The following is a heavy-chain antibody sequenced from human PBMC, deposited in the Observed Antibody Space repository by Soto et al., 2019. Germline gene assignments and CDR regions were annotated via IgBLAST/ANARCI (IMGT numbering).Heavy chain of an antibody. CDR1: GFAFSSYA. D-gene: IGHD6-13*01. Sequence: GGSLRLSCAASGFAFSSYAMSWVRQAPGKGLEWVSSISGSTGGTYYADTVKGRFTISRDNANNSLYLQMNSLRAEDTAVYHCARVLDSSSWSVDYWGQGTLVTVSS. J-gene: IGHJ4*02. V-gene: IGHV3-23*01. CDR2: ISGSTGGT. CDR3: ARVLDSSSWSVDY.